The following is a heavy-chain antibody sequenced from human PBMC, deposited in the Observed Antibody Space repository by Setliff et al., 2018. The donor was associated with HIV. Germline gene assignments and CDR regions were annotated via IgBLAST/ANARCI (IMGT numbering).Heavy chain of an antibody. CDR1: GGSISGFY. V-gene: IGHV4-4*07. Sequence: SETLSLTCTVSGGSISGFYWNWIRQPAGKGLEWIGRIYPSGSTSYNPSLKSRVTMSEETSKNQFSLKLKSVTAADTAIYFCARGKGGLVGPAEFDYWGPGTLVTVSS. CDR2: IYPSGST. J-gene: IGHJ4*02. CDR3: ARGKGGLVGPAEFDY. D-gene: IGHD1-26*01.